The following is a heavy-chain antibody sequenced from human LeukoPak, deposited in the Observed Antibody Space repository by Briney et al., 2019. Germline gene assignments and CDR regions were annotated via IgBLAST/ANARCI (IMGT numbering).Heavy chain of an antibody. CDR2: INPNSGGT. Sequence: ASVKVSCKASGYTFTGYYMHWVRQAPGQGLEWMGWINPNSGGTNYAQKFQGRVTMTRDTSISTAYMELSRLRSDDTAVYYCARDIHGVWQQAAGSWFDPWGQGTLVTVSS. CDR1: GYTFTGYY. CDR3: ARDIHGVWQQAAGSWFDP. V-gene: IGHV1-2*02. J-gene: IGHJ5*02. D-gene: IGHD6-13*01.